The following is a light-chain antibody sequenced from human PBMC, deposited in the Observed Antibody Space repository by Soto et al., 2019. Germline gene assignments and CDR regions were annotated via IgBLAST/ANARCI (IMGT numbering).Light chain of an antibody. CDR2: DAS. Sequence: DIQMTQSPSSLSASIGDRVTITCRANQHIRNYVNWYQQRPGKAPKLLIYDASSLESGVPSRFSGSGSGTEFTLTISSLQPDDFATYYCQQYNSYPYTFGQGTKLEIK. J-gene: IGKJ2*01. CDR3: QQYNSYPYT. CDR1: QHIRNY. V-gene: IGKV1-5*01.